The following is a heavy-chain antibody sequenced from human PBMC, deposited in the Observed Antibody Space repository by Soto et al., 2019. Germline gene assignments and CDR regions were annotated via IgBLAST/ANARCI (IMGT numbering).Heavy chain of an antibody. J-gene: IGHJ6*02. CDR3: AMGNTAYYYGMDV. CDR1: GGSISSGGYS. V-gene: IGHV4-30-2*01. Sequence: PSETLSLTCAVSGGSISSGGYSWSWIRQPPGKGLEWIGYIYHSGSTYYNPSLKSRVTISVDRSKNQFSLKLSSVTAADTAVYYCAMGNTAYYYGMDVWGQGTTVTVSS. CDR2: IYHSGST. D-gene: IGHD3-10*01.